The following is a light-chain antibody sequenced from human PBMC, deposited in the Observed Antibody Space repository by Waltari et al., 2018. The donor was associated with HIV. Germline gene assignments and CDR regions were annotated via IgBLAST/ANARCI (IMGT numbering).Light chain of an antibody. V-gene: IGLV3-21*04. CDR3: QVWDSSSDHVL. Sequence: SSVLTQPPSVSVAPGKTARITCGGNNIERKSGHWYQQKPGQAHALVIYYDSDRPSGIPERFSGSNSGDTATLTISRVGDGDEADYYCQVWDSSSDHVLFGGGTKLTVL. J-gene: IGLJ3*02. CDR2: YDS. CDR1: NIERKS.